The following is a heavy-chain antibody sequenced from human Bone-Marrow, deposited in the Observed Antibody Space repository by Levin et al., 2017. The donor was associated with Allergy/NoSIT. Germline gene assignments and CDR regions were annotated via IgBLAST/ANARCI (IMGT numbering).Heavy chain of an antibody. CDR3: AKYPGSGSQTYYYYYGMDV. J-gene: IGHJ6*02. CDR2: ISGSGGST. CDR1: GFPFSSYA. Sequence: LSLTCAASGFPFSSYAMSWVRQAPGKGLEWVSAISGSGGSTYYADSVKGRFTISRDNSKNTLYLQMNSLRAEDTAVYYCAKYPGSGSQTYYYYYGMDVWGQGTTVTVSS. V-gene: IGHV3-23*01. D-gene: IGHD3-10*01.